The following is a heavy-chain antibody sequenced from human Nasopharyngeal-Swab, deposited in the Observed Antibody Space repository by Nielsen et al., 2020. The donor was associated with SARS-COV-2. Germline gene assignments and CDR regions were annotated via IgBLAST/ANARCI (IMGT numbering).Heavy chain of an antibody. CDR2: ISYDGSNK. CDR3: ARESGGGHFQH. Sequence: GGSLRLSCAASGFTFSSYAMSWVRQAPGKGLEWVAVISYDGSNKYYADSVKGRFTISRDNSKNTLYLQMNSLRAEDTAVYYCARESGGGHFQHWGQGTLVTVSS. CDR1: GFTFSSYA. J-gene: IGHJ1*01. D-gene: IGHD3-10*01. V-gene: IGHV3-30-3*01.